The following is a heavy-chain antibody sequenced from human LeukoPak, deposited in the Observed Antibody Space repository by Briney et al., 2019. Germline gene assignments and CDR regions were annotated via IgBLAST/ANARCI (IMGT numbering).Heavy chain of an antibody. CDR2: INGYGSIT. Sequence: GGSLRLSCAASGFTFETYWMHWVRQAPGKGLEWVSCINGYGSITNYADSVKGRFTISRDNAKNTLYLQMNSLRVEDTAVYYCAKIPASMVRGVMVLNYFDYWGQGTLVTVSS. CDR1: GFTFETYW. D-gene: IGHD3-10*01. J-gene: IGHJ4*02. CDR3: AKIPASMVRGVMVLNYFDY. V-gene: IGHV3-74*01.